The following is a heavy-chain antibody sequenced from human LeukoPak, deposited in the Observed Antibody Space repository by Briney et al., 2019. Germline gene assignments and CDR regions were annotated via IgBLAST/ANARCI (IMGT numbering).Heavy chain of an antibody. CDR3: AREADWGWFDY. D-gene: IGHD7-27*01. CDR2: IYYSGST. Sequence: SETLSLTCTVSGGSISSYYWSWIRQPPGKGLEWIGYIYYSGSTNYNPSLKSRVTISVDTSKNQFSLKLSSVTAADTAVYCCAREADWGWFDYWGQGTLVTVSS. V-gene: IGHV4-59*01. CDR1: GGSISSYY. J-gene: IGHJ4*02.